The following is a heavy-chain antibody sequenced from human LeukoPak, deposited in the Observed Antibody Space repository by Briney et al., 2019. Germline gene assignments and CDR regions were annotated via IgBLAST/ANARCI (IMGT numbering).Heavy chain of an antibody. CDR1: GYTFTGYY. CDR3: ARSLYYYGSGLYFDY. D-gene: IGHD3-10*01. J-gene: IGHJ4*02. Sequence: AASVKVSCKASGYTFTGYYMHWVRQAPGQGLEWVGWINPNSGGTNYAQKFQGRVTMTRDTSISTAYMELSRLRSDDTAVYYCARSLYYYGSGLYFDYWGQGTLVTVSS. CDR2: INPNSGGT. V-gene: IGHV1-2*02.